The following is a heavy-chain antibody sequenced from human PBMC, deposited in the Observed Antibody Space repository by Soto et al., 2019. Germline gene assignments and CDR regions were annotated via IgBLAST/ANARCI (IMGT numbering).Heavy chain of an antibody. D-gene: IGHD2-15*01. CDR1: GGSINSYY. J-gene: IGHJ5*02. CDR2: IFYSGST. Sequence: QVQLQESGPGLVKPSETLSLTCTVSGGSINSYYWSWIRQPPGKGLEWIGYIFYSGSTNYNPSLKSRVTMSVDTSKNQFSLRLSSVTAADTAVYYCAGHASRDSPFDPWGQGTLVTVSS. CDR3: AGHASRDSPFDP. V-gene: IGHV4-59*08.